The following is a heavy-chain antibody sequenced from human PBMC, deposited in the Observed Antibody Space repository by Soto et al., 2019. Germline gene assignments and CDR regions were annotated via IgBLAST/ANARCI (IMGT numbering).Heavy chain of an antibody. J-gene: IGHJ3*02. CDR2: IDPSDSYT. D-gene: IGHD5-18*01. CDR3: ARLGRDTAMARDAFDI. Sequence: EVQLVQSGAEVKKPGESLRISCKGSGYSFTSYWIRWVRQMPGKGLEWMGRIDPSDSYTNYSPSFQGHVTISADKSISTAYLQWSSLKASDTAMYYCARLGRDTAMARDAFDIWGQGTMVTVSS. V-gene: IGHV5-10-1*03. CDR1: GYSFTSYW.